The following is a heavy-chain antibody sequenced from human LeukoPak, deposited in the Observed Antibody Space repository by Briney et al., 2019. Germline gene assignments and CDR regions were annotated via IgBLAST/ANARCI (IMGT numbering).Heavy chain of an antibody. CDR1: GYTFTSYG. CDR2: ISAYNGNT. Sequence: ASVKVSCKASGYTFTSYGISWVRQAPGQGLEWMGWISAYNGNTNYAQKLQGRVTMTTGTSTSTAYMELRSLRSDDTAVYYCARDLIAAAGQESDYWGQGTVVTVSS. D-gene: IGHD6-13*01. CDR3: ARDLIAAAGQESDY. J-gene: IGHJ4*02. V-gene: IGHV1-18*01.